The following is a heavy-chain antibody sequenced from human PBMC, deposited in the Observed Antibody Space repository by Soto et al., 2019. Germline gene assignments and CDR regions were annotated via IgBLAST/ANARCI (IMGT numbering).Heavy chain of an antibody. CDR3: VMVDNYVTPTPQDV. Sequence: QVQLVQSGDEVKKPGASVKVSCKASGYIFVNYGIAWVRQAPGQGLEWMGWISPYTGNTHSATKVQGRLTMTTDTSTSTAYMDLASLTSHDTAVYYCVMVDNYVTPTPQDVWGQGTTVTVSS. CDR1: GYIFVNYG. D-gene: IGHD3-16*01. J-gene: IGHJ6*02. V-gene: IGHV1-18*01. CDR2: ISPYTGNT.